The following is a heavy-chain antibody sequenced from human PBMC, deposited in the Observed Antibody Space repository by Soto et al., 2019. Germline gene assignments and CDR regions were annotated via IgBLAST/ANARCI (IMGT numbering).Heavy chain of an antibody. CDR2: INPSGGST. V-gene: IGHV1-46*01. Sequence: ASVKVSCKASGCTFTSYYMHWVRQAPGQGLEWMGIINPSGGSTSYAQKFQGRVTMTRDTSTSTVYMELSSLRSEDTAVYYCARDKGRGLSGYDSFDYWGQGTLVTVSS. CDR1: GCTFTSYY. CDR3: ARDKGRGLSGYDSFDY. J-gene: IGHJ4*02. D-gene: IGHD5-12*01.